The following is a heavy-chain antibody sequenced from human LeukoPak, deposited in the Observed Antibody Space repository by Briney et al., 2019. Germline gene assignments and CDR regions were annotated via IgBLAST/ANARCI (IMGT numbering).Heavy chain of an antibody. CDR3: ANLPEAMSGDSPGIVATIWVY. V-gene: IGHV1-69*13. CDR1: GGTFSSYA. D-gene: IGHD5-12*01. J-gene: IGHJ4*02. CDR2: IIPIFGTA. Sequence: ASVKVSCKASGGTFSSYAISWVRQAPGQGLEWMGGIIPIFGTANYAQKFQGRVTITADESTSTAYMELSSLRSEDTAVYYCANLPEAMSGDSPGIVATIWVYWGQGTLVTVSS.